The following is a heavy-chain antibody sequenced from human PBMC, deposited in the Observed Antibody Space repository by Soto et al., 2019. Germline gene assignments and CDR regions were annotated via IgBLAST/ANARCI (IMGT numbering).Heavy chain of an antibody. D-gene: IGHD5-18*01. CDR2: IYYSGST. CDR3: ARDQRGYSYGPYYYYMDV. CDR1: GGSISSGGYY. Sequence: SETLSLTCTVSGGSISSGGYYWSWIRQHPGKGLEWIGYIYYSGSTYYNPSLKSRVTISVDTSKNQFSLKLSSVTAADTAVYYCARDQRGYSYGPYYYYMDVWGKGTTVTVSS. V-gene: IGHV4-31*03. J-gene: IGHJ6*03.